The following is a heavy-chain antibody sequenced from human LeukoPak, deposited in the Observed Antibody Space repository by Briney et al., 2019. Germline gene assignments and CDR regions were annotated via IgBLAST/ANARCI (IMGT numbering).Heavy chain of an antibody. D-gene: IGHD6-13*01. J-gene: IGHJ3*02. CDR3: ARRISSSWYNYAFDI. V-gene: IGHV3-48*04. Sequence: GGSLGLSCAASGFTFSRNWMTWVRQAPGKGLEWVSYISSSGSTVYYADSVKGRFTISRDNAKNSLYLQMKSLRAEDTAVYYCARRISSSWYNYAFDIWGQGTMVTVSS. CDR2: ISSSGSTV. CDR1: GFTFSRNW.